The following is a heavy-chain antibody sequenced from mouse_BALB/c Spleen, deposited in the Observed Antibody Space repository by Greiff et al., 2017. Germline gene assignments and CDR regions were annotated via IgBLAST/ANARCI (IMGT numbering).Heavy chain of an antibody. V-gene: IGHV1S132*01. CDR1: GYTFTSYW. Sequence: VQLQQSGAELVKPGASVKLSCKTSGYTFTSYWIQWVKQRPGQGLGWIGEIFPGTGTTYYNEKFKGKATLTIDTSSSTAYMQLSSLTSEDSAVYFCARGELGHYAMDYWGQGTSVTVSS. CDR2: IFPGTGTT. J-gene: IGHJ4*01. D-gene: IGHD4-1*01. CDR3: ARGELGHYAMDY.